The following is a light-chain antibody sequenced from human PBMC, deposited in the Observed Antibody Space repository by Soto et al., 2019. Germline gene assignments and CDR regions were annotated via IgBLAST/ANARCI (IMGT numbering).Light chain of an antibody. CDR3: SSYTSTYAYV. CDR1: SSDVGGYNY. V-gene: IGLV2-14*01. CDR2: DVS. Sequence: QSALTQPASVSGSPGQSITISCTGTSSDVGGYNYVSWYQQRPGKAPKLMIYDVSNRPSGISDRFSGSKSGNTASLTISGLQSDDEADYYCSSYTSTYAYVFGTGTKLTVL. J-gene: IGLJ1*01.